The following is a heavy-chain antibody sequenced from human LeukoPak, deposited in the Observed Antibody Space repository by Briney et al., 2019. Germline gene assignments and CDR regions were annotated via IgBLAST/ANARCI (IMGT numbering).Heavy chain of an antibody. CDR2: INHSGST. CDR1: GGSFSGYY. D-gene: IGHD1-26*01. CDR3: ARPPPGWVHANDGFDI. V-gene: IGHV4-34*01. Sequence: SETLSLTCAVYGGSFSGYYWSWIRQPPGKGLEGIGEINHSGSTNYNPSLKSRVTISVDMSKNQFSLKLSSVTAADTAVYYCARPPPGWVHANDGFDIWGQGTTVTVSS. J-gene: IGHJ3*02.